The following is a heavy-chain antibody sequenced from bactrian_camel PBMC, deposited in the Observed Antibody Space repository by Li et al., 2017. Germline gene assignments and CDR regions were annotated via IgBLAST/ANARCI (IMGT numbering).Heavy chain of an antibody. Sequence: VESGGGSVQAGGSLTLSCVASGHTSSTYCMGWFRQAPGKDHEGVAFIDSDGNIEYADSVKGRFTISRDNAKNTVYLQMNSLKSEDTGVYYCIRGSSNYVGSWGQGTQVTVS. CDR3: IRGSSNYVGS. J-gene: IGHJ4*01. V-gene: IGHV3S10*01. CDR2: IDSDGNI. D-gene: IGHD4*01. CDR1: GHTSSTYC.